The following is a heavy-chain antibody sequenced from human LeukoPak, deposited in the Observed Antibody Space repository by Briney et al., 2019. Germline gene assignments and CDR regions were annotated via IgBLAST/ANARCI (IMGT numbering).Heavy chain of an antibody. J-gene: IGHJ6*02. CDR3: ARENYYGMEV. CDR2: IYYIGST. V-gene: IGHV4-59*01. CDR1: GGSNSGNY. Sequence: SETLSLTCAVSGGSNSGNYWSWIRQPQGKGLEWIGYIYYIGSTNYNPSLKSRVTMSVDTSKNQFSLKLNSVTAADTAVYYCARENYYGMEVWGQGTTVIVSS.